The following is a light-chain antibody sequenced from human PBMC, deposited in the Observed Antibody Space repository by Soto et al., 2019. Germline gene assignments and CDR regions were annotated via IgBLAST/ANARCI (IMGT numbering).Light chain of an antibody. J-gene: IGKJ5*01. CDR2: TVS. CDR3: MQGIHWPIT. CDR1: QSLVHSDGNTY. V-gene: IGKV2-30*02. Sequence: DVVMTQSPLSLPVSLGQPASISCRSSQSLVHSDGNTYLNWFQQRPGQSPRRLIYTVSNRDSGVPARFSGSGSGTDFTLKISRVEAEDVGVYYCMQGIHWPITFGQGTRLENK.